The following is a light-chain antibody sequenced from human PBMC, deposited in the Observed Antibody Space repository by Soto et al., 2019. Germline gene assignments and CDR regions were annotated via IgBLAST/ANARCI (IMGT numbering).Light chain of an antibody. Sequence: QSALTQPASVSGSPGQSITISCTGTSSDISIYNYVSWYQQHPGKAPKLIIYEVSNRPSGISNRFSGAKSGNTASLTISGLQVEDEADYYCCSYTSSTYVFGTGTKVTVL. V-gene: IGLV2-14*01. J-gene: IGLJ1*01. CDR3: CSYTSSTYV. CDR1: SSDISIYNY. CDR2: EVS.